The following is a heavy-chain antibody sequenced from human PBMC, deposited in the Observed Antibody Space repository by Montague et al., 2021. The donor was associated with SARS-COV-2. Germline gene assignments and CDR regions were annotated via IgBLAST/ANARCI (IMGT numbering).Heavy chain of an antibody. CDR2: ISQDGSEE. J-gene: IGHJ4*02. Sequence: SLRLSCAASGFTFSAYWMTWVRQAPGKGLEWVASISQDGSEENSVDSVKGRFTISRDNAKSSLYLQMNSLRAEDTAVYYCARGYDSSGYQYWGQGTLVTVSS. CDR3: ARGYDSSGYQY. CDR1: GFTFSAYW. D-gene: IGHD3-22*01. V-gene: IGHV3-7*03.